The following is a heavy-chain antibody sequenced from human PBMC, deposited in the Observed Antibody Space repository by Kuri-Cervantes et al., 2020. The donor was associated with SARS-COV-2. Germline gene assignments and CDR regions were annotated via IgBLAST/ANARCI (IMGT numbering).Heavy chain of an antibody. V-gene: IGHV1-2*02. CDR1: GYTFSLYG. Sequence: ASVTVSCKASGYTFSLYGISWVRQAPGQGLEWMGWINPNSGGANYAQKFQGRVTMTRDTSISTAYMELSRLRSDDTAVYYCARWDYGMDVWGQGTTVTVSS. CDR3: ARWDYGMDV. J-gene: IGHJ6*02. CDR2: INPNSGGA.